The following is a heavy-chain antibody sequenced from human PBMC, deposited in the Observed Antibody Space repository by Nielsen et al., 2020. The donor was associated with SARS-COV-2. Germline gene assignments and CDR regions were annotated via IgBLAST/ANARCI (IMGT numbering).Heavy chain of an antibody. Sequence: LKISCAASGFTFSSYAVHWVRQAPGKGLEWVAVISYDGSNKYYADSVKGRFTISRDNSKNTLYLQMNSLRAEDTAVYYCARAHDSSGYNFDYWGQGTLVTVSS. CDR1: GFTFSSYA. CDR2: ISYDGSNK. CDR3: ARAHDSSGYNFDY. J-gene: IGHJ4*02. V-gene: IGHV3-30-3*01. D-gene: IGHD3-22*01.